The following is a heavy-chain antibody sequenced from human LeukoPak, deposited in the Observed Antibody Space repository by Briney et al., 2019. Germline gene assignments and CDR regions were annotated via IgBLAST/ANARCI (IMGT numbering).Heavy chain of an antibody. D-gene: IGHD5-18*01. Sequence: GGSLRLSCAASGFSFSSYAMSWVRQAPGKGLEWVSGISGSGGNTYHADSVKGRFTISRDNSKNTLYLQMNSLRAEDTAVYYCARDSAAMVATATDYWGQGTLVTVSS. CDR3: ARDSAAMVATATDY. J-gene: IGHJ4*02. CDR1: GFSFSSYA. V-gene: IGHV3-23*01. CDR2: ISGSGGNT.